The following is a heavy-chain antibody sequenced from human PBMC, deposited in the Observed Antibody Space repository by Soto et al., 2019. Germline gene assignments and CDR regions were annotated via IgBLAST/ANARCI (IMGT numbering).Heavy chain of an antibody. V-gene: IGHV3-30*18. CDR3: AKEIRGSGWYLDY. J-gene: IGHJ4*02. Sequence: QVQLVESGGGVVQPGRSLRLSCAASGFTFSSYGMHWVRQAPGKGLEWVALISYDGSDKYYADSVQGRFAISWDNSKNTLYLQINSLRTEDTAVYYCAKEIRGSGWYLDYWGQGTLVTVSS. D-gene: IGHD6-19*01. CDR1: GFTFSSYG. CDR2: ISYDGSDK.